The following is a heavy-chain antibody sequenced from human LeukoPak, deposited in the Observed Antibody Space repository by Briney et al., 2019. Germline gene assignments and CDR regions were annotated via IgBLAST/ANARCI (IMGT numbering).Heavy chain of an antibody. D-gene: IGHD4-17*01. Sequence: GGSLRLSCAASGFTFNTYTMNWVRQAPGKGLEWVSYISGSSGIIDYADSVRGRFTISRDNAKNSLYLQMNSLRAEDTAVYYCAKLGTVTTTGRVDYWGQGTLVTVSS. CDR2: ISGSSGII. CDR1: GFTFNTYT. CDR3: AKLGTVTTTGRVDY. V-gene: IGHV3-48*01. J-gene: IGHJ4*02.